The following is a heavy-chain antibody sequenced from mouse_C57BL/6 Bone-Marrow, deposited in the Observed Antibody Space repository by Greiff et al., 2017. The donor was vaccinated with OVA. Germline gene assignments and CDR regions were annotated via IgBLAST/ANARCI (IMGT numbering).Heavy chain of an antibody. CDR2: IHPNSGST. J-gene: IGHJ2*01. Sequence: QVQLKQPGAELVKPGASVKLSCKASGYTFTSYWMHWVKQRPGQGLEWIGMIHPNSGSTNYNEKFKSKATLTVDKSSSTAYMQLSSLTSEDSAVYYCARRLTPGYFDYWGQGTTLTVSS. D-gene: IGHD1-3*01. CDR3: ARRLTPGYFDY. V-gene: IGHV1-64*01. CDR1: GYTFTSYW.